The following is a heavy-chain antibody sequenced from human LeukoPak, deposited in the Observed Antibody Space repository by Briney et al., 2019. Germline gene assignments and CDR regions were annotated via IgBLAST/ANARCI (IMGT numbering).Heavy chain of an antibody. J-gene: IGHJ5*02. Sequence: ASVKVSCKASGYTFTSYHITWVRQAPGQGLEWMGWISGYNGNTNYAQKFQGTVSMTTDKSTSTAYMGLRSLRSDDTAVYFCARVSPNRRISYGYQNWFDPWGQGTLVSVSS. CDR3: ARVSPNRRISYGYQNWFDP. V-gene: IGHV1-18*01. CDR1: GYTFTSYH. D-gene: IGHD5-18*01. CDR2: ISGYNGNT.